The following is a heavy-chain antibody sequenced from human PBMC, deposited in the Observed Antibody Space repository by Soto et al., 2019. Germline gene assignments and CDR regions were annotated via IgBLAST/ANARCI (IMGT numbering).Heavy chain of an antibody. V-gene: IGHV1-46*01. D-gene: IGHD2-21*01. CDR3: ARSLLQGDF. Sequence: QVQLVQSGAEVKKPGASVKISCKASGYTFIHYXIHWVRQAPGQGLEWMAIINPNGGSTNYAQKFQGRVTVTSDTSTTTVSMELNSLESDDTAVYFCARSLLQGDFWGQGTLVTVSS. J-gene: IGHJ4*02. CDR2: INPNGGST. CDR1: GYTFIHYX.